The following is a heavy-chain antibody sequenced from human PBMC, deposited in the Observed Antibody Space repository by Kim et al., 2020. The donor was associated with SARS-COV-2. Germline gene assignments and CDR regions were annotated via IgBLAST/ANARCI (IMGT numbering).Heavy chain of an antibody. CDR3: ARDKLPERLGELSPISGEKNWFDP. J-gene: IGHJ5*02. CDR1: GYTFTSYA. V-gene: IGHV7-4-1*02. CDR2: INTNTGNP. Sequence: ASVKVSCKASGYTFTSYAMNWVRQAPGQGLEWMGWINTNTGNPTYARGFTGRFVFSLDTSVSTAYLQISSLKAEDTAVYYCARDKLPERLGELSPISGEKNWFDPWGQGTLVTVSS. D-gene: IGHD3-16*02.